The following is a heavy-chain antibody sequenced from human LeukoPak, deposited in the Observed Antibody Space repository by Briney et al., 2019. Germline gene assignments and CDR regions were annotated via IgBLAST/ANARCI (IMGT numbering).Heavy chain of an antibody. D-gene: IGHD5-12*01. CDR1: GFTFSSYG. V-gene: IGHV3-30*18. Sequence: GGSQRLSCAASGFTFSSYGMHWVRQAPGKGLEWVAVISYDGSNKYYADSVKGRFTISRDNSKNTVYLQMNSLRAEDTAVYYCAKGWNGYDRFDYWGQGTLVTVSS. CDR3: AKGWNGYDRFDY. CDR2: ISYDGSNK. J-gene: IGHJ4*02.